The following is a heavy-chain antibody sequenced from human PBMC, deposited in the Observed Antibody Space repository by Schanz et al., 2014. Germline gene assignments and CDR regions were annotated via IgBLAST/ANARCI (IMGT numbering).Heavy chain of an antibody. CDR2: VSSYDTTV. D-gene: IGHD3-3*01. V-gene: IGHV3-11*01. CDR1: GFTFADYY. J-gene: IGHJ6*02. CDR3: ARYGFRKFGVVYGLAV. Sequence: QVQLVESGGGLFKPGGSLRLSCAGSGFTFADYYMTWIRQAPGKGLEWISYVSSYDTTVSYADSGKGRFTISRDNAKNSVYLQMNSLRVEDTAVYYCARYGFRKFGVVYGLAVWGQGTTVTVS.